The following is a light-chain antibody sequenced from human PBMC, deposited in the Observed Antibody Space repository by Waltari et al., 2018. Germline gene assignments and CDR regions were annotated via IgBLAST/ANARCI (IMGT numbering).Light chain of an antibody. J-gene: IGLJ2*01. V-gene: IGLV2-14*03. Sequence: QSALTQPASVSGSPGQSITISCTGTSSDVGGYKYVSWYQQHPGKAPKLMIYYVNNRPSVISNRFSGSKSGNTASLTISGLQAEDEADYYCSSYTSSGTLVLFGGGTKLTVL. CDR3: SSYTSSGTLVL. CDR2: YVN. CDR1: SSDVGGYKY.